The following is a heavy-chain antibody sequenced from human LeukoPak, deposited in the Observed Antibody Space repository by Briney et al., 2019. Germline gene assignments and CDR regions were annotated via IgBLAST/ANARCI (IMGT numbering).Heavy chain of an antibody. CDR2: ISGSGGST. CDR3: ARGIAAAGTHFDY. Sequence: GGSLRLSCAASGFTFSSYAMSWVRQAPGKGLEWVSAISGSGGSTYYADSVRGRFTISRDNSKNTLYLQMNSLRAEDTAVYYCARGIAAAGTHFDYWGQGILVTVSS. D-gene: IGHD6-13*01. J-gene: IGHJ4*02. CDR1: GFTFSSYA. V-gene: IGHV3-23*01.